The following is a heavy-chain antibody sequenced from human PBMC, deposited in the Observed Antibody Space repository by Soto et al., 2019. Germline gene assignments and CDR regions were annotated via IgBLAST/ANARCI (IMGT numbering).Heavy chain of an antibody. CDR3: ARGGVVVAATPLGQKNFDY. CDR1: GGSFSGYY. CDR2: INHSGST. Sequence: SETLSLTCAVYGGSFSGYYWSWIRQPPGKGLEWIGEINHSGSTNYNPSLKSRVTISVDTSKNQFSLKLSSVTAADTAVYYCARGGVVVAATPLGQKNFDYWGQGTLVTVSS. J-gene: IGHJ4*02. D-gene: IGHD2-15*01. V-gene: IGHV4-34*01.